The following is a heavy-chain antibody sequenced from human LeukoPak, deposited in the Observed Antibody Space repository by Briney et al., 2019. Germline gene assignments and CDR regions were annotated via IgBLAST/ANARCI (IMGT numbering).Heavy chain of an antibody. J-gene: IGHJ4*02. Sequence: SETLSLTCTVSGGSISSGGYYWSWIRQHPGQGLEWIGYIYYSGSTYYNPSLKSRVTISVDTSKNQFSLKLSSVTAADTAVYYCARGTDYYDSSGYYDYWGQGTLVTVSS. CDR3: ARGTDYYDSSGYYDY. CDR1: GGSISSGGYY. CDR2: IYYSGST. V-gene: IGHV4-31*03. D-gene: IGHD3-22*01.